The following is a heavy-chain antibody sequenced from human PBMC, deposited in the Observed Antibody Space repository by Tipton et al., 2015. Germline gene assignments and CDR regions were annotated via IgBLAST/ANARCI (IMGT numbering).Heavy chain of an antibody. CDR2: IRQDGSEK. CDR3: GRGGVFSNNWYPFDY. Sequence: SLRLSCAASGFSFNSYAMSWVRQAPGKGLEWVANIRQDGSEKYYVDSVKGRFTISRDNAKNSLYLQMNSLRVEDTAVYYCGRGGVFSNNWYPFDYWGQGTLVTVSS. D-gene: IGHD1-1*01. J-gene: IGHJ4*02. CDR1: GFSFNSYA. V-gene: IGHV3-7*05.